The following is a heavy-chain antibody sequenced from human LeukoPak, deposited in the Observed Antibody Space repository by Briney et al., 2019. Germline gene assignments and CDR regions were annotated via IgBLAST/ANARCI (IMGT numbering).Heavy chain of an antibody. J-gene: IGHJ3*02. CDR3: ARDRCSGGSCYGVEDAFDI. D-gene: IGHD2-15*01. CDR2: IIPILGIA. Sequence: GASVKVSCKASGGTFSSYAISWVRQAPGQGLEWMGRIIPILGIANYAQKFQGRVTITADKSTSTAYMELSSLRSEDAAVYYCARDRCSGGSCYGVEDAFDIWGQGTMVTVSS. V-gene: IGHV1-69*04. CDR1: GGTFSSYA.